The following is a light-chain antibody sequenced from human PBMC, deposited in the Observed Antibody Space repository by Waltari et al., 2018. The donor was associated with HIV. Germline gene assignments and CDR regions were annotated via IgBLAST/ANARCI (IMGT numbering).Light chain of an antibody. V-gene: IGLV1-44*01. J-gene: IGLJ2*01. CDR3: AAWDDSLSGVV. CDR1: SSNIGNNP. CDR2: TNN. Sequence: QSVMTQPPSASGTPGQSVTISCSGSSSNIGNNPVNWYQQLPGTAAKLLIYTNNQRPSGVPDRFSGSRSGTSASLAISGLQSEDEADYYCAAWDDSLSGVVFGGGTKLTVL.